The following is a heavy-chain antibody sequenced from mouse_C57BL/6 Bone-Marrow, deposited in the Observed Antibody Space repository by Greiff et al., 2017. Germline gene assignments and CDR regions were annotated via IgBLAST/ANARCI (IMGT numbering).Heavy chain of an antibody. J-gene: IGHJ2*01. CDR2: ISYDGSN. V-gene: IGHV3-6*01. D-gene: IGHD1-1*01. CDR1: GYSITSGYY. Sequence: EVKVEESGPGLVKPSQSLSLTCSVTGYSITSGYYWNWIRQFPGNTLEWMGYISYDGSNNYNPSLKNRISITRDTSKNQFFLKLNSVTTEDTATYYCARSPTTVVDYWGQGTTLTVSS. CDR3: ARSPTTVVDY.